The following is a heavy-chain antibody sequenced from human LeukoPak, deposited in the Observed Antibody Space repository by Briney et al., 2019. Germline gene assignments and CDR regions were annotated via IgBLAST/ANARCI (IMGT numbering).Heavy chain of an antibody. J-gene: IGHJ4*02. Sequence: SETLSLTCTVSGGSISSYYWSWIRQPAGKGLEWIGRIYTSGSTSYNPSLKSRVTMSVDTSKNQFSLKLSSVTAADTAVYYCARESTPNYDFWSGYLYYFDYWGQGTLVTVSS. CDR2: IYTSGST. CDR3: ARESTPNYDFWSGYLYYFDY. V-gene: IGHV4-4*07. D-gene: IGHD3-3*01. CDR1: GGSISSYY.